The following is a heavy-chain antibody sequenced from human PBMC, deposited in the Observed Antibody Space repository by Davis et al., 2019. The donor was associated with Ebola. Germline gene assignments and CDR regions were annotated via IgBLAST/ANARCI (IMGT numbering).Heavy chain of an antibody. CDR2: INAGNGNT. Sequence: ASVKVSCKASGYTFTSYAMHWVRQAPGQRLEWMGWINAGNGNTKYSQKFQGRVTITRDTSASTAYMELSSLRSEDTAVYYCARDTYDILTGYYGWFDPWGQGTLVTVSS. J-gene: IGHJ5*02. CDR1: GYTFTSYA. V-gene: IGHV1-3*01. CDR3: ARDTYDILTGYYGWFDP. D-gene: IGHD3-9*01.